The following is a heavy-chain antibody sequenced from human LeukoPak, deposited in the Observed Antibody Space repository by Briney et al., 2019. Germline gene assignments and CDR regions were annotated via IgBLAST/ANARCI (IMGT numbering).Heavy chain of an antibody. J-gene: IGHJ4*02. Sequence: GTSLRLSCAAPGFTFSSHGMHAVPQAPAMGLEWVALILYDGSNEYYADSVQGRFTISRDSYRNTLYLQMNILRDDHTAVYDCAKDGTGGYYYLQYWGQGPLVSVS. CDR3: AKDGTGGYYYLQY. CDR2: ILYDGSNE. CDR1: GFTFSSHG. V-gene: IGHV3-30*18. D-gene: IGHD3-22*01.